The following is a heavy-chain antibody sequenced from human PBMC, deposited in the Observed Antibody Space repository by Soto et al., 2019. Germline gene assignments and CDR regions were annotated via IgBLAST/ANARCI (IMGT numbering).Heavy chain of an antibody. CDR3: ALVGDGTTSWTY. CDR2: VYWADDE. V-gene: IGHV2-5*02. D-gene: IGHD1-1*01. J-gene: IGHJ4*02. CDR1: GFSLSTTGVG. Sequence: QITLKESGPTLVKPTQTLTLTCTFSGFSLSTTGVGVGWIRQPPGKALEWLALVYWADDERYSPSLKSRLTITKDTSKNQVVLTMTNMDPVDTATYYCALVGDGTTSWTYWGQGFLVTVSS.